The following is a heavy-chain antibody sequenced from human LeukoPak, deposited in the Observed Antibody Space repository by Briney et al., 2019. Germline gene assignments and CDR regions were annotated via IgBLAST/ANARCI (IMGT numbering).Heavy chain of an antibody. D-gene: IGHD3-10*01. CDR1: GFTFSSYW. CDR3: ARDRVAIREWFGELLSGEGTLDY. Sequence: GGSLRLSCAASGFTFSSYWMHWVRHAPGKGLVWVSRINSDGSSTSYADSVKGRFTISRDNAKNTLYLQMNSLRAEDTAVYYCARDRVAIREWFGELLSGEGTLDYWGQGTLVTVSS. CDR2: INSDGSST. J-gene: IGHJ4*02. V-gene: IGHV3-74*01.